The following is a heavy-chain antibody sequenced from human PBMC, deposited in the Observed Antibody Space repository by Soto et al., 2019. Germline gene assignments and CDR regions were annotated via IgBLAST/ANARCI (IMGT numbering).Heavy chain of an antibody. J-gene: IGHJ6*02. V-gene: IGHV4-31*03. CDR1: GGSISSGGYY. D-gene: IGHD3-3*01. Sequence: KSSETLSLTCTVSGGSISSGGYYWSWIRQHPGKGLEWIGYIYYSGSTYYNPSLKSRVTISVDTSKNQFSLKLSSVTAADTAVYYSARPRKWGYDFWSGSDYGMDVWGQGTTVTVSS. CDR2: IYYSGST. CDR3: ARPRKWGYDFWSGSDYGMDV.